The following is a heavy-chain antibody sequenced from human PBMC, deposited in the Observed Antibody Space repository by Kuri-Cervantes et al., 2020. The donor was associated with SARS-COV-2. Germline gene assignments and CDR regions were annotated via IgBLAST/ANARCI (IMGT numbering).Heavy chain of an antibody. CDR2: IYPGDSDT. D-gene: IGHD3-16*01. J-gene: IGHJ4*02. CDR3: ARVLLGYGGHYFDY. V-gene: IGHV5-51*01. CDR1: GYSFTNYW. Sequence: KVSCKGSGYSFTNYWIGWVRQMPGKGLEWMGIIYPGDSDTRYSPSFQGQVTMSADKSINTAYLQWSSLEASDTAMYYCARVLLGYGGHYFDYWGQGTLVTVSS.